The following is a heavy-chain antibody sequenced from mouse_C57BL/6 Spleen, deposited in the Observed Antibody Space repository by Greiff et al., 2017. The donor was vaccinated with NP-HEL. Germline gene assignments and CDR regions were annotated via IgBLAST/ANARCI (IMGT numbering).Heavy chain of an antibody. CDR3: AVGNDGGYFDY. D-gene: IGHD1-2*01. CDR2: IDPSDSET. Sequence: QVQLQQPGAELVRPGSSVKLSCKASGYTFTSYWMHWVKQRPIQGLEWIGNIDPSDSETHYNQKFKDKATLTVDKSFSTAYMQLSSLTSEDSAVYYCAVGNDGGYFDYWGQGTTLTVSS. J-gene: IGHJ2*01. V-gene: IGHV1-52*01. CDR1: GYTFTSYW.